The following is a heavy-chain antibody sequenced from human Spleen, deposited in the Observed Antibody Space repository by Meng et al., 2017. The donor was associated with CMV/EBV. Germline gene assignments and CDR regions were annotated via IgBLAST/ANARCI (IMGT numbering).Heavy chain of an antibody. D-gene: IGHD2-2*02. Sequence: GSLKISCAASGFTFSSYSMNWVRQAPGKGLEWVSSISSSSSYIYYADSVKGRFTISRDNAKNSLYLQMNSLRAEDTAVYYCARDGPVVVPAAIWGYGMDVWGQGTTVTVSS. J-gene: IGHJ6*02. CDR1: GFTFSSYS. CDR2: ISSSSSYI. V-gene: IGHV3-21*01. CDR3: ARDGPVVVPAAIWGYGMDV.